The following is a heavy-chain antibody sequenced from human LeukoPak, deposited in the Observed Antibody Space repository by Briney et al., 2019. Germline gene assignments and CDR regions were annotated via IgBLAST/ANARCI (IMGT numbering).Heavy chain of an antibody. V-gene: IGHV4-34*01. J-gene: IGHJ4*02. CDR1: GGSFSGYY. CDR2: INHSGST. Sequence: SETLSLTCAVYGGSFSGYYWSWIRQPPGKGLEWIGEINHSGSTNYNPSLKSRVTISVDTSKNQFSLKLSSVTAADTAVYYCARHGVTMIVVDYWGQGTLVTVSS. D-gene: IGHD3-22*01. CDR3: ARHGVTMIVVDY.